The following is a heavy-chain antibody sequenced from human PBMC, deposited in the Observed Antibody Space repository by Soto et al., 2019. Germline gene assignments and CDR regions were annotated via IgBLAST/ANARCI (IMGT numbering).Heavy chain of an antibody. V-gene: IGHV4-34*01. D-gene: IGHD3-22*01. Sequence: PSETLSLTCAVYGGSFIGYYWSWIRQPPGKGLEWIGEINHSGSTNYNPSLKSRVTISVDTSKNQFSLKLSSVTAADTAVYYCARGRGYYFRVRNYFDYWGQGTLVTVSS. J-gene: IGHJ4*02. CDR2: INHSGST. CDR3: ARGRGYYFRVRNYFDY. CDR1: GGSFIGYY.